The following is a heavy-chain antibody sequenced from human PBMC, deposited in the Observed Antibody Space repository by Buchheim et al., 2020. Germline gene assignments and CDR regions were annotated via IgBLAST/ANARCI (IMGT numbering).Heavy chain of an antibody. CDR2: ISYDGSNK. CDR3: ARPYYGSGSYDPTHY. Sequence: QVQLVESGGGVVQPGRSLRLSCAASGFTFSSYAMHWVRQAPGKGLEWVAVISYDGSNKYYADSVKGRFTISRDNSKNTLYLQMNSLRAEDTAVYYCARPYYGSGSYDPTHYWGQGTL. D-gene: IGHD3-10*01. CDR1: GFTFSSYA. J-gene: IGHJ4*02. V-gene: IGHV3-30-3*01.